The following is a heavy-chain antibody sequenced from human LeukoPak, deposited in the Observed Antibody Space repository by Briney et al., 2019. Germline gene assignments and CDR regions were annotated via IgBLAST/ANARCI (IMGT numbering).Heavy chain of an antibody. V-gene: IGHV4-39*01. CDR2: IYYTGST. CDR3: ARLSKGRYFDYIFDN. CDR1: GGSVSSTEFY. Sequence: PSETLSLTCTVSGGSVSSTEFYWGWIRQPPVKGLQWIGNIYYTGSTYYNPSLNSRVPMSVDTSQNQFSLKMASVTAADTAVYYCARLSKGRYFDYIFDNWGQGTLVTVSS. D-gene: IGHD3-9*01. J-gene: IGHJ4*02.